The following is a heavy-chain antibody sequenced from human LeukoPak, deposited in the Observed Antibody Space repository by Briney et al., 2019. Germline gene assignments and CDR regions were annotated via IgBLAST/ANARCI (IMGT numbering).Heavy chain of an antibody. CDR2: INPNSGGT. V-gene: IGHV1-2*02. CDR1: GYTFTGYY. D-gene: IGHD3-16*01. Sequence: ASVKVSCKASGYTFTGYYMHWVRQAPGQGLEWMGWINPNSGGTNYAQKFQGRVTMTRDTSISTAYMELSRLRSDDTAVYYCARDWSREPLGLFGYWGQGTLVTVSS. J-gene: IGHJ4*02. CDR3: ARDWSREPLGLFGY.